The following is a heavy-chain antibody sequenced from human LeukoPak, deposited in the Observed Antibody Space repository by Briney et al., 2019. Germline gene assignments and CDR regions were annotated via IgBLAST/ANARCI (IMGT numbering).Heavy chain of an antibody. CDR3: SRSPGILGTNYFDY. CDR2: ISYDGSNE. J-gene: IGHJ4*02. Sequence: PGGSLRLSCAASGFTFSSYVMHWVRQAPGKGLEWVAIISYDGSNEYYADSVKGRFTVSRDNSKSTLYLQMNSLTPDDTSVYYCSRSPGILGTNYFDYWGQGTLVTVSS. CDR1: GFTFSSYV. V-gene: IGHV3-30*04. D-gene: IGHD1-26*01.